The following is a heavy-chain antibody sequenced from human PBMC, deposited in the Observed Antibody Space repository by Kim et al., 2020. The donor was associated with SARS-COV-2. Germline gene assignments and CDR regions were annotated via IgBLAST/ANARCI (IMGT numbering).Heavy chain of an antibody. CDR2: ISWNSGSI. Sequence: GGSLRLSCAASGFTFGDYAMHWVRQAPGKGLEWVSGISWNSGSIGYADSVKGRFTISRDNAKNSLYLQMNSLRAEDTALYYCAKLGSDSSGYYDFDYWGQGTLVTVSS. J-gene: IGHJ4*02. CDR1: GFTFGDYA. D-gene: IGHD3-22*01. V-gene: IGHV3-9*01. CDR3: AKLGSDSSGYYDFDY.